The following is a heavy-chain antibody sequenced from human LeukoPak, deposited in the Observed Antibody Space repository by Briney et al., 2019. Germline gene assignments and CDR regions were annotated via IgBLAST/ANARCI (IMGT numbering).Heavy chain of an antibody. CDR3: ARDTNDDKVPGC. V-gene: IGHV4-34*01. D-gene: IGHD3-22*01. Sequence: ASETLSLTCAVYGGSFSGYYWSWIRQPPGKGLEWIGEINHSGSTNYNPSLKSRVTISVDTSKNQFSLKLTSVTAADTAVYYCARDTNDDKVPGCWGQGTLVTVSS. CDR1: GGSFSGYY. J-gene: IGHJ4*02. CDR2: INHSGST.